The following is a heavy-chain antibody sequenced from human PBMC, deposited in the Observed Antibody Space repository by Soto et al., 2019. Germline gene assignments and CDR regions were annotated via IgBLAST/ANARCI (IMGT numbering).Heavy chain of an antibody. CDR1: GYTFTNNG. D-gene: IGHD1-1*01. CDR3: ARDAARVHGECDY. J-gene: IGHJ4*02. V-gene: IGHV1-18*01. Sequence: QVQLVQSGAEVKKPGASVKVSCKASGYTFTNNGISWVRQAPGPVLEWMGWISVDNGNTNYAQKLQGRVTMTTDTATTTAYMELKSLTSDDTAVYYCARDAARVHGECDYWGQGTLVTVSS. CDR2: ISVDNGNT.